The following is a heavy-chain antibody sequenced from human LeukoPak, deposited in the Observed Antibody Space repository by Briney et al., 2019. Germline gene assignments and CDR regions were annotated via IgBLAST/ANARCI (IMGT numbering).Heavy chain of an antibody. J-gene: IGHJ6*02. CDR1: GFTFSNYW. CDR2: IKSDGSST. V-gene: IGHV3-74*01. D-gene: IGHD2-21*02. Sequence: GGSLRLSCAASGFTFSNYWVHWVRQAPGEALMWVSRIKSDGSSTTYADSVKGRFTISRDNAKNTLYLQMNSLRAEDTAVYYCSRDSLSSCGGDCYSGLDVWGQGTTVTVSS. CDR3: SRDSLSSCGGDCYSGLDV.